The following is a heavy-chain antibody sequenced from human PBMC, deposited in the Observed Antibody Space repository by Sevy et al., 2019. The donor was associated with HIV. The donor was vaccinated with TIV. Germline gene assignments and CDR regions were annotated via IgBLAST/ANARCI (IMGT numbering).Heavy chain of an antibody. CDR2: INPNSGGT. D-gene: IGHD2-8*02. Sequence: ASVKVSCKASGYTFTGYYMHWVRQAPGQGLEWMGRINPNSGGTNYAQKFQGRVTMTRDTSISTAYMEFSRLRSDETDVYYCARGGYCTGGVCYSLDYYYYGMDVWGQGTTVTVSS. V-gene: IGHV1-2*05. CDR1: GYTFTGYY. CDR3: ARGGYCTGGVCYSLDYYYYGMDV. J-gene: IGHJ6*02.